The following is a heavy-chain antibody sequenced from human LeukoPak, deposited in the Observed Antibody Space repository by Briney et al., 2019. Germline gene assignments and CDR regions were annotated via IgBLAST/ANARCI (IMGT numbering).Heavy chain of an antibody. D-gene: IGHD2-15*01. V-gene: IGHV1-2*02. CDR3: ARVECSGGNCYRNWLDP. CDR2: INPNSGGT. Sequence: ASVKVSCKASGYTFTGYYMHWVRQAPGQGLEWMGWINPNSGGTNYAQKFQGRVTMTRDTSISTAYMELRRLRDDDTAVYYCARVECSGGNCYRNWLDPWGQGTLVTVSS. J-gene: IGHJ5*02. CDR1: GYTFTGYY.